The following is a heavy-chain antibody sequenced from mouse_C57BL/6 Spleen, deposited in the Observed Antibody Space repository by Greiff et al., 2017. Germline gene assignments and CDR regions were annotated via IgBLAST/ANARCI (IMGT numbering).Heavy chain of an antibody. CDR1: GYAFSSSW. D-gene: IGHD2-2*01. Sequence: VMLVESGPELVKPGASVKISCKASGYAFSSSWMTWVKQRPGKGLVWIGRIYPGDGDTNYNGKFKGKATLTADKSSSTAYMQLSSLTSEDSAVYYCAIYGYPYYCDYWGQGTTLTVSS. J-gene: IGHJ2*01. CDR3: AIYGYPYYCDY. V-gene: IGHV1-82*01. CDR2: IYPGDGDT.